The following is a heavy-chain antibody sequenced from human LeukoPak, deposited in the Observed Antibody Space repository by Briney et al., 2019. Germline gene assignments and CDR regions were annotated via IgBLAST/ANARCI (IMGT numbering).Heavy chain of an antibody. CDR1: GGFISSYY. J-gene: IGHJ4*02. CDR3: ARGASGYSYG. Sequence: PSETLSLTCTVSGGFISSYYWRWIRQPPGKGLEWIGYIYYSGSTNYNPSLKSRVTISKDTSKNQFSLNLSSVTAADTAVYYCARGASGYSYGWGQGTLVTVSS. D-gene: IGHD5-18*01. V-gene: IGHV4-59*01. CDR2: IYYSGST.